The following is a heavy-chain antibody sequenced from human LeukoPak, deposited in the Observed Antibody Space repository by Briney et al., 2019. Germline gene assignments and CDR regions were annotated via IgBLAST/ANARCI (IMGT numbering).Heavy chain of an antibody. D-gene: IGHD1-14*01. CDR1: GFTFSTYA. Sequence: GGSLRLSCEASGFTFSTYAMHWVRQAPGKGLDWVAFISYDGSNKYYADSVKGRFAVSRDNSKNTLSLQMNSLRAEDTAVYYCAKDPGGSWGQGTLVTVSS. CDR3: AKDPGGS. CDR2: ISYDGSNK. V-gene: IGHV3-30*09. J-gene: IGHJ4*02.